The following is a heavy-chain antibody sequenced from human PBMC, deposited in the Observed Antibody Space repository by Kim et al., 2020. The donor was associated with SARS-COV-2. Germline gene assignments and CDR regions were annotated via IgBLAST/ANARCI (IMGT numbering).Heavy chain of an antibody. CDR2: IYYSGST. J-gene: IGHJ4*02. CDR1: GGSISSYY. V-gene: IGHV4-59*01. Sequence: SETLSLTCTVSGGSISSYYWSWIRQPPGKGLEWIGYIYYSGSTNYNPSLKSRVTISVDTSKNPFSLNLSSVTAADTAVYYCARKVGGYDTLDYWGQGTLVTVSS. CDR3: ARKVGGYDTLDY. D-gene: IGHD5-12*01.